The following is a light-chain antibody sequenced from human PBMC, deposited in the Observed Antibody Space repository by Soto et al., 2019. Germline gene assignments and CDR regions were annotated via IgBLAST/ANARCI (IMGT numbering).Light chain of an antibody. CDR2: GNS. CDR3: QSYDSSLSGSAV. V-gene: IGLV1-40*01. CDR1: SSNIGAGYD. Sequence: QSVLTQPPSVSGAPGQRVTISCTGSSSNIGAGYDVHWYQQLPGTAPKLLIYGNSNRPSGVPDRFSGSKSGTSASLAITGLQAEDEADYYGQSYDSSLSGSAVFGGGTQLTVL. J-gene: IGLJ7*01.